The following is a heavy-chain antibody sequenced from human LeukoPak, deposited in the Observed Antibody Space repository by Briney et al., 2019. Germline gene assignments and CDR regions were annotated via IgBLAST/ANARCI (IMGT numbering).Heavy chain of an antibody. V-gene: IGHV3-30*02. J-gene: IGHJ6*03. CDR1: GFTFSSYG. CDR2: IRYDGSNK. Sequence: GGSLRLSCAASGFTFSSYGMHWVRQAPGKGLEWVAFIRYDGSNKYYADSVKGRFTISRDNSKNTLYLQMNSLRAEDTAVYYCAKEGIVGATNYYYYYMDVWGKGTTVTISS. CDR3: AKEGIVGATNYYYYYMDV. D-gene: IGHD1-26*01.